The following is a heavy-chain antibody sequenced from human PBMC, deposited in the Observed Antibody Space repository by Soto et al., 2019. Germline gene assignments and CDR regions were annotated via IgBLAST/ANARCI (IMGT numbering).Heavy chain of an antibody. CDR2: IIPIFGTA. Sequence: GASVKVSCKASGYTFSSYYMHWVRQAPLQGLEWMGGIIPIFGTANYAQKFQGRVTITADESKSTAYMELSSLRSEDTAVYYCARDPIAAISNWFGPWGQGPLVTVSS. V-gene: IGHV1-69*13. CDR3: ARDPIAAISNWFGP. CDR1: GYTFSSYY. J-gene: IGHJ5*02. D-gene: IGHD6-13*01.